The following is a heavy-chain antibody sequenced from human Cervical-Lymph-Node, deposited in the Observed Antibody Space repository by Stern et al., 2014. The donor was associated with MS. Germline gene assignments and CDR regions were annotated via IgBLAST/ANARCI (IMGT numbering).Heavy chain of an antibody. CDR2: ISYDGSQK. CDR3: AKDTQNSFDRSGHCDY. Sequence: QVQLVESGGGVVQPGRSLRLSCAASGFTFSNYGMHWVRQAPGKGLEWVAVISYDGSQKYYGDSVRGRFTISRDNSENTLYLQMNSLRPEDTAVYFCAKDTQNSFDRSGHCDYWGQGTPVTVSS. CDR1: GFTFSNYG. D-gene: IGHD3-22*01. V-gene: IGHV3-30*18. J-gene: IGHJ4*02.